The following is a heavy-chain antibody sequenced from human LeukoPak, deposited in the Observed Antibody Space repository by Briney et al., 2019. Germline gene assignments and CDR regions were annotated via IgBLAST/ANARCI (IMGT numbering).Heavy chain of an antibody. J-gene: IGHJ3*02. CDR1: GYTFTAFY. D-gene: IGHD3-3*01. CDR2: INPNSGGT. CDR3: ARDRVWRYYDFWSGYYNAFDI. Sequence: ASVKVSCKASGYTFTAFYIHWVRQAPGQGLEWMGWINPNSGGTNYAQKFQGRVTMTRDTSISTAYMELSRLRSDDTAVYYCARDRVWRYYDFWSGYYNAFDIWGQGTMVTVSS. V-gene: IGHV1-2*02.